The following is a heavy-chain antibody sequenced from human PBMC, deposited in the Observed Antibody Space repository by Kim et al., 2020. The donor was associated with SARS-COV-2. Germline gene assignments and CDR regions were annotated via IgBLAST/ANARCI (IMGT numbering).Heavy chain of an antibody. Sequence: GGSLRLSCAASGFTFSSYAMHWVRQAPGKGLEWVAVISYDGSNKYYADSVKGRFTISRDNSKNTLYLQMNSLRAEDTAVYYCARDFKYYDILTSYYPGSGYYCYYYGMEVWGQGTTVTVSS. J-gene: IGHJ6*02. CDR1: GFTFSSYA. V-gene: IGHV3-30*04. CDR2: ISYDGSNK. CDR3: ARDFKYYDILTSYYPGSGYYCYYYGMEV. D-gene: IGHD3-9*01.